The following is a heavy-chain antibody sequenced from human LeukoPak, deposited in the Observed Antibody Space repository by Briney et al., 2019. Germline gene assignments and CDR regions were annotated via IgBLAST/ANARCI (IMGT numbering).Heavy chain of an antibody. CDR3: ARGLVYYGSGRNLDP. D-gene: IGHD3-10*01. CDR1: GGSISSYY. Sequence: PSETLSLTCTVSGGSISSYYWSWIRQPPGKGLEWIGEINHSGSTNYNPSLKSRVTISVDTSKNQFSLKLSSVTAADTAVYYCARGLVYYGSGRNLDPWGQGTLVTVSS. J-gene: IGHJ5*02. V-gene: IGHV4-34*01. CDR2: INHSGST.